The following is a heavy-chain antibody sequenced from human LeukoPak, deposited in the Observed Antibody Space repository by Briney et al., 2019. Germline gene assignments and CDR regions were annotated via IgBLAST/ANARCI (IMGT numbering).Heavy chain of an antibody. V-gene: IGHV3-13*01. CDR3: ARGGYYDILTGYSALEH. Sequence: GGSLRLSCAVSGFSFSNYDMHWVRQAPGKGLEWVSAIGIAGDTYYPGSVKGRFTIFRENAKNSLYLQMNSLRAGDTAVYYCARGGYYDILTGYSALEHWGQGTLVAVSS. J-gene: IGHJ4*02. D-gene: IGHD3-9*01. CDR1: GFSFSNYD. CDR2: IGIAGDT.